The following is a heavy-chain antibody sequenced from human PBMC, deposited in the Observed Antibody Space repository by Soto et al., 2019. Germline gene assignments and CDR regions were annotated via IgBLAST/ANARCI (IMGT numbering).Heavy chain of an antibody. J-gene: IGHJ6*02. V-gene: IGHV4-34*01. CDR1: GGSFSGYY. CDR3: ARGVWKRWTYYYGMDV. Sequence: ATLSLTCAVYGGSFSGYYWSWIRQPPGKGLEWIGEINHSGSTNYNPSLKSRVTISVDTSKNQFSLKLSSVTAADTAVYYCARGVWKRWTYYYGMDVWGQGTTV. D-gene: IGHD4-17*01. CDR2: INHSGST.